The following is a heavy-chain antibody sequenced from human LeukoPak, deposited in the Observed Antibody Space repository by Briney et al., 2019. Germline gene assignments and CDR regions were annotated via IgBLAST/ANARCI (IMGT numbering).Heavy chain of an antibody. Sequence: PSETLSLTCTVSGGSISSGSYYWSWIRQPPGKGLEWIGEINHSGSTNYNPSLKSRVTISVDTSKNQFSLKLSSVTAADTAVYYCARGISYFDYWGQGTLVTVSS. D-gene: IGHD3-10*01. CDR3: ARGISYFDY. V-gene: IGHV4-39*07. J-gene: IGHJ4*02. CDR2: INHSGST. CDR1: GGSISSGSYY.